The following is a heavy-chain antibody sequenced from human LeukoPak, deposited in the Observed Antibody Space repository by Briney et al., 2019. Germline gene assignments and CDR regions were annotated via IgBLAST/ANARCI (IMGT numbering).Heavy chain of an antibody. J-gene: IGHJ3*02. CDR1: GGSISSYY. V-gene: IGHV4-59*01. CDR3: ARGGRVVPTVGDDAFDI. CDR2: IYYSGST. D-gene: IGHD3-10*01. Sequence: KPSETLSLTCSVSGGSISSYYWSWIRQPPGKGLEWIGYIYYSGSTSYNPSLKSRVTISVDTSKNQFSLKLSSVTAADTAVFYCARGGRVVPTVGDDAFDIWGQGTMVTVSS.